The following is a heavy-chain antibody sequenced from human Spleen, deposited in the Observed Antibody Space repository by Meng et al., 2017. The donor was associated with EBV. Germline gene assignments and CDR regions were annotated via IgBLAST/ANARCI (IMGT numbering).Heavy chain of an antibody. CDR2: IKRRIDEDGTR. CDR1: GFTLSSYW. CDR3: TTDEQGARF. Sequence: EVEVVESGGGLVQPGGSLRLSCAASGFTLSSYWVHWVRQAPGKGLVWVSRIKRRIDEDGTRDYAAPVKGRFIISRDDSKFMVYLQMNNLKVEDTAMYYCTTDEQGARFWGQGTLVTVSS. V-gene: IGHV3-15*07. D-gene: IGHD1/OR15-1a*01. J-gene: IGHJ4*02.